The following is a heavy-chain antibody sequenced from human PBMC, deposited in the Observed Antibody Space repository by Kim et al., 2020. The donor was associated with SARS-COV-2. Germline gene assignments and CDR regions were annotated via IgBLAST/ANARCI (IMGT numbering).Heavy chain of an antibody. J-gene: IGHJ4*02. D-gene: IGHD3-3*01. CDR3: ARGPFYYFDY. Sequence: GGSLRHSCATSGFTLSNYAMNWVRQAPGKGLEWVSVISGSGGSTYYADSVKGRFTVSRDNSKNTLYLQMNSLRAEDTAVYYCARGPFYYFDYWGQGTLVTVSS. CDR1: GFTLSNYA. V-gene: IGHV3-23*01. CDR2: ISGSGGST.